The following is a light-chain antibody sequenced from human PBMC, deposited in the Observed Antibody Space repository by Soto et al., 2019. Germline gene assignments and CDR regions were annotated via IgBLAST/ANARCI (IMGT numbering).Light chain of an antibody. CDR3: SSYTSSNIDYV. CDR2: EVS. Sequence: QSVLTQPASVSGSPGQSITISCTGTSSDVGGYNYVSWYQQHPGKAPKLMIYEVSNRPSGVSNRFSGSKSGNTASLTISGLQAEDEADYYCSSYTSSNIDYVFGTGTQVTVL. J-gene: IGLJ1*01. V-gene: IGLV2-14*01. CDR1: SSDVGGYNY.